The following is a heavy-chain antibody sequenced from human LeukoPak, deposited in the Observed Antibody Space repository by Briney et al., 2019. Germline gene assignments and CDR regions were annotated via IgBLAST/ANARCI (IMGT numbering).Heavy chain of an antibody. Sequence: GGSLRLSCAASGFTFSSYAMSWVRQAPGKGLEWVSTISISGGSTYYADSVKGRFTISRDNSKNTLYLQMNSLRAEDTAVYYCAKRSQGTVYYFDYWGQGTLVTVSS. D-gene: IGHD3/OR15-3a*01. CDR3: AKRSQGTVYYFDY. CDR1: GFTFSSYA. V-gene: IGHV3-23*01. J-gene: IGHJ4*02. CDR2: ISISGGST.